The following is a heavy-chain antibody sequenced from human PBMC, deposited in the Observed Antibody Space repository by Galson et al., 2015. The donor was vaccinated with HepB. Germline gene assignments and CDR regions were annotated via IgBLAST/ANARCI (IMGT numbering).Heavy chain of an antibody. V-gene: IGHV3-73*01. CDR1: GFTFSGSA. J-gene: IGHJ4*02. CDR3: TRLGDFSGYSGS. D-gene: IGHD1-26*01. CDR2: IRSKASNYAT. Sequence: SLRLSCAVSGFTFSGSAIHWVRQASGKGPEWVGRIRSKASNYATSYVPSLKGRFTISRDDSKNTAYLHMKSLKTEDTAVYYCTRLGDFSGYSGSWGQGTLVTVSS.